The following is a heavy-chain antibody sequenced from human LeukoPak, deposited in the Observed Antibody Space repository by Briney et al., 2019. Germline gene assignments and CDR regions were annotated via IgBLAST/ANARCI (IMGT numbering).Heavy chain of an antibody. CDR2: IWYDGNNK. V-gene: IGHV3-33*01. CDR3: ARAVGPFDY. Sequence: GGSLRLSCAASGFTFSTYGMHWVRQAPGRGLEWVAVIWYDGNNKYYGDSVKGRFTISRDNSKNTLYLQMNSLRAEDTAVYYCARAVGPFDYWGQRTMVTVSS. J-gene: IGHJ4*02. CDR1: GFTFSTYG.